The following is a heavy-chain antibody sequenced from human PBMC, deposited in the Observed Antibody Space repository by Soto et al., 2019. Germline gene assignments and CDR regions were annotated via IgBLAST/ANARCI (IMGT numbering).Heavy chain of an antibody. V-gene: IGHV3-23*01. CDR2: ISGSGGST. Sequence: PGGSLRLSCAASGFTFSSYAMSWVRQAPGKGLEWVSAISGSGGSTYYADSVKGRFTISRDNSKNTLYLQMNSLSAEDTAVYYCAKDLEQQLVLTSDYYYYGMDVWGQGTTVTVSS. J-gene: IGHJ6*02. D-gene: IGHD6-13*01. CDR1: GFTFSSYA. CDR3: AKDLEQQLVLTSDYYYYGMDV.